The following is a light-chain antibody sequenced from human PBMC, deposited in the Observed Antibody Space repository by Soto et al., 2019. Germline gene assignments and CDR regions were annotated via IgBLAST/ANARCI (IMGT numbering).Light chain of an antibody. J-gene: IGLJ1*01. CDR3: SSYTSSSTPDV. V-gene: IGLV2-14*01. CDR2: EVS. CDR1: SSDVGDYNY. Sequence: QSALTQPASVSGSPGQSITISCTGTSSDVGDYNYVSWYQQHPGKAPKLMIYEVSNRPSGVSNRFSGSKSGNTASLTISGLQAEDEADYYRSSYTSSSTPDVFGTGTKVTVL.